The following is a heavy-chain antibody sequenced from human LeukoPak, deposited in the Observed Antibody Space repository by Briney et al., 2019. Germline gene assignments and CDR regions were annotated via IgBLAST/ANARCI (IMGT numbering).Heavy chain of an antibody. V-gene: IGHV1-8*02. Sequence: ASVKVSCKASGYTFTSYDINWVRQATGQGLEWMGWMNPNSGNTGYAQKLQGRVTMTTDTSTSTAYMELRSLRSDDAAVYYCARRYRYYYMDVWGKGTTVTISS. CDR3: ARRYRYYYMDV. J-gene: IGHJ6*03. CDR1: GYTFTSYD. D-gene: IGHD1-1*01. CDR2: MNPNSGNT.